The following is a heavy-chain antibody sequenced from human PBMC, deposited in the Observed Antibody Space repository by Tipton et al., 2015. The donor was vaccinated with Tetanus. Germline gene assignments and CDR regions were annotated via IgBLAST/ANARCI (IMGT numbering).Heavy chain of an antibody. V-gene: IGHV3-33*01. J-gene: IGHJ4*02. CDR1: GFTFSSYG. Sequence: SLRLSCAASGFTFSSYGMHWVRQAPGKGLEWVAVIWYDGSNKYYADSVKGRFTIPRDNSKNTLYLQMNSLRAEDTAVYYCARDSSGYYGGGLGDYWGQGTLVTVSS. CDR3: ARDSSGYYGGGLGDY. D-gene: IGHD3-22*01. CDR2: IWYDGSNK.